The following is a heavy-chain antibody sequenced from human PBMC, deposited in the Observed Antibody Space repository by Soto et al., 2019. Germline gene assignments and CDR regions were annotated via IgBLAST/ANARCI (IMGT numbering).Heavy chain of an antibody. CDR1: GGTFSSYA. CDR2: IIPIFGTA. V-gene: IGHV1-69*13. CDR3: ARDLNPYYDSSGYYRWFDP. J-gene: IGHJ5*02. Sequence: SVKVSCKASGGTFSSYAMSWVRQAPGQGLEWMGGIIPIFGTANYAQKFQGRVTITADESTSTAYMELSSLRSEDTAVYYCARDLNPYYDSSGYYRWFDPWGQGTLVTVSS. D-gene: IGHD3-22*01.